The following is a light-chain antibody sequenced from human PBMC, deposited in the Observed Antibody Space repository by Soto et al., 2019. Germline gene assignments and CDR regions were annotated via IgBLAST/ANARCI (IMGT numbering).Light chain of an antibody. Sequence: EIVLTQSPATLSLSPGERDTLSCRASQSVSSDLAWYQQKPGQAPSLLIYDASNRATGIPARFSGSGSGTDFTLTINSLEPEDFAVYYCQQRGNWPPTFGQGTRLEIK. CDR1: QSVSSD. J-gene: IGKJ5*01. V-gene: IGKV3-11*01. CDR3: QQRGNWPPT. CDR2: DAS.